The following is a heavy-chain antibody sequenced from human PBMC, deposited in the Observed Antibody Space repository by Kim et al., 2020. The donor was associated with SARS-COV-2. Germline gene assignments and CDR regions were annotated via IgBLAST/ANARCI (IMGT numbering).Heavy chain of an antibody. CDR3: TRIYSGYDWRGANDY. Sequence: VDSVKGRFIISRDNAKNSLYLQMNNLREEDTAVYYCTRIYSGYDWRGANDYWGQGTLVTVSS. V-gene: IGHV3-7*01. D-gene: IGHD5-12*01. J-gene: IGHJ4*02.